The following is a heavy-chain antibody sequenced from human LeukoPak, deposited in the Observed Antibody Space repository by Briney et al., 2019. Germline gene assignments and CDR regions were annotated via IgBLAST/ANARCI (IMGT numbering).Heavy chain of an antibody. CDR3: ARDCSGGSCYPY. D-gene: IGHD2-15*01. Sequence: ASVKVSCKASGYTFTSYYMHWVRQAPGQGLEWMGIISPSGGSTSYAQKFQGRVTMTRDMSTSTVYMELSSLRSEDTAVYYCARDCSGGSCYPYWGQGTLVTVSS. CDR1: GYTFTSYY. J-gene: IGHJ4*02. CDR2: ISPSGGST. V-gene: IGHV1-46*01.